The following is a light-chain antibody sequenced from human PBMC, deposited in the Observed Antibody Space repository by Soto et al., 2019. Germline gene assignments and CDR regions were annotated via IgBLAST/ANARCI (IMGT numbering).Light chain of an antibody. CDR3: QQRSNWPPVIT. J-gene: IGKJ5*01. CDR1: QSFSGY. CDR2: DAS. Sequence: DILLTQSPATLSLSPGERATLSCRASQSFSGYLAWYQQKPGQAPRLLIYDASKRATGIPARFSGSGSGTDFTLTISSLEPEDFAVYYCQQRSNWPPVITFGQGTRLEI. V-gene: IGKV3-11*01.